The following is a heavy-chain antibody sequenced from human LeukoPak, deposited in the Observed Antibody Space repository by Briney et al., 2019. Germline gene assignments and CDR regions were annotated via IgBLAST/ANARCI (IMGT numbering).Heavy chain of an antibody. Sequence: GGSLRLSCAASGFTFSDYYMTWIRQAPGEGLEWLSYIDSSGDVIYYADSVKGRFTISRDNAKNSRFLQMNSLRVEDTAVYYCATTEFLDHWGQGTLVTVSS. CDR2: IDSSGDVI. V-gene: IGHV3-11*04. CDR1: GFTFSDYY. CDR3: ATTEFLDH. D-gene: IGHD3-10*01. J-gene: IGHJ4*02.